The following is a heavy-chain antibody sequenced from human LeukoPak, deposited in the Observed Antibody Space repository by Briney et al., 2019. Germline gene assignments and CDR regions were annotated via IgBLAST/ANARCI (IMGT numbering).Heavy chain of an antibody. Sequence: SETLSLTCTVSGGSISSSSYYWGWIRQPPGEGLEWIGSIYYSGSTYYNPSLKSRVTISVDTSKNQFSLKLSSVTAADTAVYYCARDDYYGSGSYYRHFDYWGQGTLVTVSS. V-gene: IGHV4-39*07. CDR3: ARDDYYGSGSYYRHFDY. CDR2: IYYSGST. D-gene: IGHD3-10*01. J-gene: IGHJ4*02. CDR1: GGSISSSSYY.